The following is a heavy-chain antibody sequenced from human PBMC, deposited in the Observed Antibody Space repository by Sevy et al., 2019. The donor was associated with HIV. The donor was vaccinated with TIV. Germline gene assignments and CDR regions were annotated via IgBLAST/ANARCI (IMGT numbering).Heavy chain of an antibody. D-gene: IGHD2-15*01. CDR2: MTSSGSYI. CDR3: VRDGWNY. CDR1: GFTFSTST. Sequence: RGCLRLSCAASGFTFSTSTMNWVRQAPGKGLEWVSLMTSSGSYILYADSVKGRFTISRDNAKNSVFLQMNSLRVEDTAVYYSVRDGWNYWGQGTLVDVSS. V-gene: IGHV3-21*01. J-gene: IGHJ4*02.